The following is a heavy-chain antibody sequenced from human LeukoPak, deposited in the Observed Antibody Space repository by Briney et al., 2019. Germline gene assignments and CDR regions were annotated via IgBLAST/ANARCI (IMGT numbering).Heavy chain of an antibody. CDR1: GFIFENYA. V-gene: IGHV3-9*01. Sequence: GGSLRLSCAASGFIFENYAMHWVRLAPGKGLEWVSQISWNSGSIGYGDSVKGRFTISRDNSKNTLYPQMNSLRAEDTAVYYCAKLPVGATVDYWGQGTLVTVSS. CDR2: ISWNSGSI. D-gene: IGHD1-26*01. J-gene: IGHJ4*02. CDR3: AKLPVGATVDY.